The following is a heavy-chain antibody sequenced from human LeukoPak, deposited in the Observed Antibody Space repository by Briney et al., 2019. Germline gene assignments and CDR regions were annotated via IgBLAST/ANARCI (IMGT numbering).Heavy chain of an antibody. D-gene: IGHD2-21*01. CDR2: IISDGSTT. CDR3: ERVMLGDFVALFPTNWLDP. CDR1: GFTFSSYW. V-gene: IGHV3-74*01. J-gene: IGHJ5*02. Sequence: PGGSLRLSCAASGFTFSSYWMHWVRQAPGKGLVWVSRIISDGSTTTYADSVKGRFTISRDNAKNTQFLQMNSLRAEDTAVYYCERVMLGDFVALFPTNWLDPWGQGTLVTVSS.